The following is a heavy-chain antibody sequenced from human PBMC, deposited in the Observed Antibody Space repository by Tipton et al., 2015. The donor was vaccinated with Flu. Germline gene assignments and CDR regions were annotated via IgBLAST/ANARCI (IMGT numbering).Heavy chain of an antibody. D-gene: IGHD3-3*01. Sequence: TLSLTCSVSGGSMSSCGYSWSWFRQLPGKGLEWIGYIYASGKAYHNPSLKSRLSVSLDMSKNQFSLDLRSVTAADTAFYYCARGFTIFAVGTFDNWGQGMLVTVSS. CDR1: GGSMSSCGYS. J-gene: IGHJ4*02. V-gene: IGHV4-31*03. CDR2: IYASGKA. CDR3: ARGFTIFAVGTFDN.